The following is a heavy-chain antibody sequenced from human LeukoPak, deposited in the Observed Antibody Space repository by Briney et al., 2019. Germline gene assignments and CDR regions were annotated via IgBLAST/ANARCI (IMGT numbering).Heavy chain of an antibody. CDR3: ARGVDSVEY. D-gene: IGHD5-24*01. CDR2: ISAYNGNT. Sequence: ASVKVSCKASGYTFARNDISWVRQAPGQGLEWMGWISAYNGNTNYAQKLQGGVTMTTDTSTSTAYMELRSLRSDDTAVYYCARGVDSVEYWGQGTLVTVSS. V-gene: IGHV1-18*01. J-gene: IGHJ4*02. CDR1: GYTFARND.